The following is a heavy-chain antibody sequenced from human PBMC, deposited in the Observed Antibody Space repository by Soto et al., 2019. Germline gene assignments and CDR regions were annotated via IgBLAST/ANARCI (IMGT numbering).Heavy chain of an antibody. V-gene: IGHV1-69*01. CDR1: GGTSSDYA. CDR3: AGSFKYGSGTFDALDV. J-gene: IGHJ3*01. D-gene: IGHD3-10*01. Sequence: QVLLVQSGTEVKKPGSSVKVSCQASGGTSSDYALTWVRQAPGQGREWMGGIIPIFGTANYAQRFQGRVSITADESSSTAYMELSSLTSEDTAVYYCAGSFKYGSGTFDALDVWGHGTMVMVSS. CDR2: IIPIFGTA.